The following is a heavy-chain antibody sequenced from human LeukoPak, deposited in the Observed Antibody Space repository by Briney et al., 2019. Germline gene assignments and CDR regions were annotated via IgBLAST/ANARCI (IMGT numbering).Heavy chain of an antibody. CDR2: IYTSGTT. D-gene: IGHD2-2*01. J-gene: IGHJ2*01. CDR3: ARETHMYCKSNSCYGYFDR. V-gene: IGHV4-61*02. CDR1: GGSIYSGTYY. Sequence: SETLSLTCSVSGGSIYSGTYYWSWIRQPAGKGLEWIGRIYTSGTTTYNASLKSRATVSQDISQNQFSLSLRSVTAADTAVYYCARETHMYCKSNSCYGYFDRWGRGTLVTVSS.